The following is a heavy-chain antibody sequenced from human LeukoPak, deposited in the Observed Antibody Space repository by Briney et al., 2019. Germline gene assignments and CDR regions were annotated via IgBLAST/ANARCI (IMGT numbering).Heavy chain of an antibody. V-gene: IGHV4-34*01. CDR3: ARTGIAVLFDY. J-gene: IGHJ4*02. CDR2: INHSRST. D-gene: IGHD6-19*01. Sequence: LEWIREINHSRSTNYTPSLKSRVTISVDTSKNQFSLKLSSVTAADTAVYYCARTGIAVLFDYWGQGTLVTVSS.